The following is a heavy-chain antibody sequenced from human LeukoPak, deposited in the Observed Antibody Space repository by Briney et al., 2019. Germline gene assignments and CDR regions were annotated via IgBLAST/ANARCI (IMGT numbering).Heavy chain of an antibody. CDR3: ARDNSVGDIAWWFDP. Sequence: ASVNVSCQASGYSLTSHYMHWVRQAPGQALEWMGLINPSGSSTHYAQKFQGRVTMTRDMSTTTDYMELSSLRSEDTAVYYCARDNSVGDIAWWFDPWGQGTLVTVSS. CDR1: GYSLTSHY. D-gene: IGHD3-16*02. V-gene: IGHV1-46*01. CDR2: INPSGSST. J-gene: IGHJ5*02.